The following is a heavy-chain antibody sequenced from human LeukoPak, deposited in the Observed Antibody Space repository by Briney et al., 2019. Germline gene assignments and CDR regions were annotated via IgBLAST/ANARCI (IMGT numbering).Heavy chain of an antibody. CDR1: GDSVSSNSAA. CDR2: TYYRSKWYN. Sequence: SQTLSLTCAISGDSVSSNSAAWNWIRQSPSRGLEWLGRTYYRSKWYNDYAVSVKSRITINPDTSKNQFSLQLNSVTPEDTAAYYCARDLFLRSDCRPPWYYFDYWGQGTLVTVSS. J-gene: IGHJ4*02. D-gene: IGHD2-21*01. V-gene: IGHV6-1*01. CDR3: ARDLFLRSDCRPPWYYFDY.